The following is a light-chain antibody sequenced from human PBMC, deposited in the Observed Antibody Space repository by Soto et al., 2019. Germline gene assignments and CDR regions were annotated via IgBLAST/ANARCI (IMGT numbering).Light chain of an antibody. CDR3: QQRSSWPLLWT. V-gene: IGKV3-11*01. Sequence: EIVLTQSPATLSLSPGERATLSCRASQSVSSYLAWYQQKPGQAPRLLIYDASNRATGIPARFSGSGSGTDFTPPISSLEPEDFAVYYCQQRSSWPLLWTFGGGTKVEIK. CDR1: QSVSSY. J-gene: IGKJ4*01. CDR2: DAS.